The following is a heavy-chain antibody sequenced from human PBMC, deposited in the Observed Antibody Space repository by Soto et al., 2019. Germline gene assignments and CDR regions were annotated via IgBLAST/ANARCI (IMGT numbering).Heavy chain of an antibody. V-gene: IGHV4-4*07. CDR3: ARAFDDSSGYYGGLGY. D-gene: IGHD3-22*01. J-gene: IGHJ4*02. CDR2: IYASGNT. CDR1: GYSISSGYY. Sequence: SETLSLTCAVSGYSISSGYYWGWIRQPAGKGLECIGRIYASGNTNYNPSLKSRVTMSVDTSKNQFSPNLSSVTAADTAVYYCARAFDDSSGYYGGLGYWGQGTLVTVSS.